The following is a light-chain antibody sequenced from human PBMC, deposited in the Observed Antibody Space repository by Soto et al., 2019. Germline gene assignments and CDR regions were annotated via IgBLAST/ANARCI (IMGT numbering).Light chain of an antibody. J-gene: IGLJ1*01. CDR2: EVS. Sequence: LTQPAYVSGSPGQSITISCTGTSSDVGAYNYVSWFQQHPGKAPTLIISEVSNRPSGVSNRFSGSKSGNAASLTISGLQAEDEADYYCFSYASSGTYVFGTGTKVTVL. CDR1: SSDVGAYNY. V-gene: IGLV2-14*01. CDR3: FSYASSGTYV.